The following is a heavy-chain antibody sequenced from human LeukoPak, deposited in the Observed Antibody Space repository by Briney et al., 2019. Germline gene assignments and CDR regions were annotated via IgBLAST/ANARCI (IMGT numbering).Heavy chain of an antibody. CDR3: ARYRYNWNYYFDY. CDR2: INHSGST. Sequence: SETLSLTCAVYGGSFSGYYWSWIRQPPGKGLEWIGEINHSGSTNYNPSLKSRVTISVDTSKNQFSLKLSSVTAADTAVYYCARYRYNWNYYFDYWAREPWSPSPQ. V-gene: IGHV4-34*01. J-gene: IGHJ4*02. CDR1: GGSFSGYY. D-gene: IGHD1-7*01.